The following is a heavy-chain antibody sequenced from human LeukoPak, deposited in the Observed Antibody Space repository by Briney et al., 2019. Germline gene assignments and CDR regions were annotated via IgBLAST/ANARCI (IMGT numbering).Heavy chain of an antibody. Sequence: SETLPLTCTVSGGSISSYYWSWIRQPPGKGLEWIGYIYYSGSTNYNPSLKSRVTISVDTSKNQFSLKLSSVTAADTAVYYCARVKGMVAAAGTPHLDYWGQGTLVTVSS. CDR1: GGSISSYY. D-gene: IGHD6-13*01. J-gene: IGHJ4*02. CDR2: IYYSGST. CDR3: ARVKGMVAAAGTPHLDY. V-gene: IGHV4-59*01.